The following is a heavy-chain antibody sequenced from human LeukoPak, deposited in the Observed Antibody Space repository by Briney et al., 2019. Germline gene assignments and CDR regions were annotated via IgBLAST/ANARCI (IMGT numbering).Heavy chain of an antibody. CDR1: GYTLTGYY. Sequence: ASVKVSCKASGYTLTGYYMHWVRQAPGQRLEWMGWINTGNGNTKYSQKFQGRVTITRDTSASTAYMELSSLRSEDTAVYYCARDPHSSGWFDYFDSWGQGTLVTVSS. J-gene: IGHJ4*02. CDR2: INTGNGNT. CDR3: ARDPHSSGWFDYFDS. D-gene: IGHD6-19*01. V-gene: IGHV1-3*04.